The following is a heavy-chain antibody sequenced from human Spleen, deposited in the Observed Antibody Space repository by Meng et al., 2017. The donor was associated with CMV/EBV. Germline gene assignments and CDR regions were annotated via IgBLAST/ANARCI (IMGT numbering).Heavy chain of an antibody. CDR1: GGSISSDTYY. D-gene: IGHD3-10*01. CDR2: IYYSGST. V-gene: IGHV4-39*07. CDR3: ARLGIYGSGSVDY. J-gene: IGHJ4*02. Sequence: VSGGSISSDTYYWGWIRQPPGKGLEWIGSIYYSGSTYYNPSLKSRVTISIDTSKNHFSLRLSSVTAADTAIYYCARLGIYGSGSVDYWGQGTLVTVSS.